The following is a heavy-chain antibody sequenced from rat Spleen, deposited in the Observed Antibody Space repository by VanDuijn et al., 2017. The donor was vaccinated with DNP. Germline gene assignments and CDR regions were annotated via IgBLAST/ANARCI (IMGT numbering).Heavy chain of an antibody. V-gene: IGHV3-3*01. J-gene: IGHJ2*01. Sequence: DVQLQESGPGLVKPSQSLSLTCSVTGYSITSNFRWSWIRKFPGNTLEWMGYVNSAGSTNYNPSLKSRISITRDTSKNQFFLQVNSVTTEDTATYYCARGGITTAFDYWGQGVMVTVSS. D-gene: IGHD1-1*01. CDR2: VNSAGST. CDR1: GYSITSNFR. CDR3: ARGGITTAFDY.